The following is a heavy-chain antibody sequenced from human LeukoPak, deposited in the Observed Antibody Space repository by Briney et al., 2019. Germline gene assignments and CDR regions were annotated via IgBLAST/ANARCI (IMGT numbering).Heavy chain of an antibody. CDR3: VKGFCGSTSCYQKYYFDY. Sequence: GGSLRLSCAASGFTFSIYWVHWVRQAPGKGLEYVSSISSHGGSTYNADSVKGRFTISRDNSRNTLYLQMSSLRAEDTAVYYCVKGFCGSTSCYQKYYFDYWGQGTLVTVSS. V-gene: IGHV3-64D*06. CDR1: GFTFSIYW. J-gene: IGHJ4*02. D-gene: IGHD2-2*01. CDR2: ISSHGGST.